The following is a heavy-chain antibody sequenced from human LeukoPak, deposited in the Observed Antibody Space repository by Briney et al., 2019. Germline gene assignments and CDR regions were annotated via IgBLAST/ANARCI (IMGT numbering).Heavy chain of an antibody. CDR2: IKQDGSEK. CDR1: GFTFSSNW. J-gene: IGHJ4*02. V-gene: IGHV3-7*01. D-gene: IGHD3-3*01. Sequence: PGGSLRLSCAGSGFTFSSNWMSWVRQAPGKGLEWVASIKQDGSEKYYVDSVKGRFTISRDNAKNSLYLQMSSLRVEDTAMYYCAKDRRITIFGVVTVWGQGALVTVSS. CDR3: AKDRRITIFGVVTV.